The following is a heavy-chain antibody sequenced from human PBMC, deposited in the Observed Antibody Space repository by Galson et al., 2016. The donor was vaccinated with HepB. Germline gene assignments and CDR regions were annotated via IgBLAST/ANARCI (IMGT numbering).Heavy chain of an antibody. J-gene: IGHJ4*02. Sequence: SLRLSCAASGFTFSYYAMHWVRQAPGKSLEWVATISYDGTNKYSADSVKGRFTISRDNSGNTLYLQMNSLRPEDTAVYHCVRDRRGYCSRGYCTGADFWGQGTLVTVAT. CDR3: VRDRRGYCSRGYCTGADF. D-gene: IGHD2-15*01. CDR1: GFTFSYYA. CDR2: ISYDGTNK. V-gene: IGHV3-30*04.